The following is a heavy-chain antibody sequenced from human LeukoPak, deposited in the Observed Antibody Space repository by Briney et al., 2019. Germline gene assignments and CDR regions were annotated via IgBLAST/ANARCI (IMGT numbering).Heavy chain of an antibody. Sequence: GGSLRLSCAASGFTFTDYFISWIRQSPGKGLEWISYISGTGNTIYYADSMKGRFTISRDNAKNSLYLQMNSLRAEDTAVYYCAELGITMIGGVWGKGTTVTISS. D-gene: IGHD3-10*02. J-gene: IGHJ6*04. CDR2: ISGTGNTI. CDR1: GFTFTDYF. V-gene: IGHV3-11*04. CDR3: AELGITMIGGV.